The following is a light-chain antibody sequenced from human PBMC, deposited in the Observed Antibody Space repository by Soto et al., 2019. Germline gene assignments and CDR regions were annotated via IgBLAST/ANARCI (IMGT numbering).Light chain of an antibody. CDR3: QQYKDWPPYT. J-gene: IGKJ2*01. CDR1: QSISSN. V-gene: IGKV3-15*01. CDR2: GAT. Sequence: EILMTQSQDTLSVSLGERATLSCRASQSISSNLAWYQQKPGQAPRLHIYGATTRATGVPARFSGGRSGTEFTLTLSGLQSEDFVVYYCQQYKDWPPYTFGQGTKLEIK.